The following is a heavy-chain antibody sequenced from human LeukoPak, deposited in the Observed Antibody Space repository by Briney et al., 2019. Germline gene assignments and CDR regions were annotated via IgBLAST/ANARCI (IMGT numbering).Heavy chain of an antibody. Sequence: PGGSLRLSCAASGFMVSSNYMNWVRQAPGKGLEWVPVIYSGGSTYYADSVKGRFTISRDNSKNTVYLQMNSLRAEDTAVYYCARDSDTETGWYHYGMDVWGQGTTVTVSS. CDR2: IYSGGST. J-gene: IGHJ6*02. CDR3: ARDSDTETGWYHYGMDV. CDR1: GFMVSSNY. D-gene: IGHD2-8*02. V-gene: IGHV3-53*01.